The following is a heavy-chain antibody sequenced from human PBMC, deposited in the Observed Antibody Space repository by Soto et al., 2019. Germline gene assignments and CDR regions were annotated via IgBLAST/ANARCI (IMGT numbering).Heavy chain of an antibody. Sequence: ASVKVSCKASGYTFTSHYIHWVRQAPGQGLEWVGTINPSGGTTNYAQKFQGRVTITRDTSTSTVYMQLSSLTSEDTAVFYCARVLGSGWFDYWGQGTLVTVSS. J-gene: IGHJ4*02. CDR3: ARVLGSGWFDY. V-gene: IGHV1-46*01. D-gene: IGHD6-19*01. CDR1: GYTFTSHY. CDR2: INPSGGTT.